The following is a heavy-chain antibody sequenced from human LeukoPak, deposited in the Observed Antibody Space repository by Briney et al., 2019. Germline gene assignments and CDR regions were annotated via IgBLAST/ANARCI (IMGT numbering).Heavy chain of an antibody. CDR3: APGGGWLDY. CDR1: GFTFSSYS. V-gene: IGHV3-21*01. D-gene: IGHD6-19*01. J-gene: IGHJ4*02. Sequence: GGSLRLSCAASGFTFSSYSMNWVRQAPGKGLEWVSSISSSSSYIYYADSVKGRFTISRDNAKNSLDLQMNSLRAEDTAVYYCAPGGGWLDYWGQGTLVTVSS. CDR2: ISSSSSYI.